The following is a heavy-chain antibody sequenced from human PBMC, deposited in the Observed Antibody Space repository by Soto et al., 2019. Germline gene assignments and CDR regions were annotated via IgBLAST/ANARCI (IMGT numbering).Heavy chain of an antibody. Sequence: ASVKVSCKASGDTVTSYYMHWVRQAPGQGLEWMGIINPVGGSTVYAQXXXXRGXXXTDKSTSTVYMELSSLRSEDTAVYFCASSTYFYESSGSYWGQGTLVTVSS. CDR3: ASSTYFYESSGSY. D-gene: IGHD3-22*01. V-gene: IGHV1-46*03. CDR2: INPVGGST. J-gene: IGHJ4*02. CDR1: GDTVTSYY.